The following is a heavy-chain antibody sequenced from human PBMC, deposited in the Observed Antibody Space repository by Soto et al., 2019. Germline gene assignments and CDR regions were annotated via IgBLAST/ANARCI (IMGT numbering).Heavy chain of an antibody. V-gene: IGHV4-39*01. Sequence: ETLSLTCTVSGCSISSSSYYWGWIRQPPGKGLEWIGIIYYSGSTYYNPSLKSRVTISVDTSKNQFSLKLSSVTAADTAVYYCARRSQYSSSPADAFDIWGQGTMVTVSS. CDR1: GCSISSSSYY. CDR3: ARRSQYSSSPADAFDI. J-gene: IGHJ3*02. CDR2: IYYSGST. D-gene: IGHD6-6*01.